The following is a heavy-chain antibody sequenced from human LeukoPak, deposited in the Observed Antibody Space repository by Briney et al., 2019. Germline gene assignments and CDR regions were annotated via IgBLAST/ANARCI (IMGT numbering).Heavy chain of an antibody. D-gene: IGHD5-18*01. J-gene: IGHJ6*02. CDR1: GLAFSSYS. V-gene: IGHV3-7*01. CDR3: ARGEFAWIQGSYGMNV. CDR2: IKQDGRDK. Sequence: GGSLRLSCAASGLAFSSYSMSWVRQAPGKGPEWVANIKQDGRDKYYVHSVKGRFTISRDNAKNPLYLQMNSLRAEDTALYYCARGEFAWIQGSYGMNVWGQGTTVTVSS.